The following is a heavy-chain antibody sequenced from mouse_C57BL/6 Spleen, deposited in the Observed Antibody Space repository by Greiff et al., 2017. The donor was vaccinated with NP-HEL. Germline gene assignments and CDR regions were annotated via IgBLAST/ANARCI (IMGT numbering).Heavy chain of an antibody. CDR1: GFSLSTSGMG. V-gene: IGHV8-12*01. Sequence: QVQLKESGPGILQPSQTLSLTCSFSGFSLSTSGMGVSWIRQPSGKGLEWLAHIYWDDDKRYNPSLKSRLTISKDTSSNQVVLKITSVDTADTATYYCARNYRYDAYAMDYWGQGTSVTVSS. CDR2: IYWDDDK. CDR3: ARNYRYDAYAMDY. J-gene: IGHJ4*01. D-gene: IGHD2-14*01.